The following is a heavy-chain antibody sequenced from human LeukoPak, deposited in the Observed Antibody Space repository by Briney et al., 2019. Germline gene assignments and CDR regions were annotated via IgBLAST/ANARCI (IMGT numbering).Heavy chain of an antibody. V-gene: IGHV4-34*01. D-gene: IGHD3-22*01. Sequence: PSETLSLTCAVYGGSFSGYYWSWIRQPPGKGLEWIGEINHSGSTNYNPSLKSRVTISVDTSKNQFSLKLSSVTAADTAVHYCARRSDSSGYRRLYYFDYWGQGTLVTVSS. J-gene: IGHJ4*02. CDR2: INHSGST. CDR3: ARRSDSSGYRRLYYFDY. CDR1: GGSFSGYY.